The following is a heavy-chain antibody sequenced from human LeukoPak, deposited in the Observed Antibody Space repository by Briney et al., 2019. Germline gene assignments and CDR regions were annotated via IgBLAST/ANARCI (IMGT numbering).Heavy chain of an antibody. CDR2: ISGGGGST. CDR1: GFTFSSYA. Sequence: PGGSLRLSCAASGFTFSSYAMNWVRQAPGKGREWVSAISGGGGSTPYADSVNGRFTISRDNSKNMVYMQMNSLRVEDTAVYYCAKDGLSGSGSYSWGKMDVWGKGTTVTVSS. D-gene: IGHD3-10*01. V-gene: IGHV3-23*01. CDR3: AKDGLSGSGSYSWGKMDV. J-gene: IGHJ6*04.